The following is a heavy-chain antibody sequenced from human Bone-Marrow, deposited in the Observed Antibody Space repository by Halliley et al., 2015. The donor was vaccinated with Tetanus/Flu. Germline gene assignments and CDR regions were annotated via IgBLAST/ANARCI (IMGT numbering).Heavy chain of an antibody. J-gene: IGHJ6*02. CDR2: NPNIGKT. D-gene: IGHD3-3*01. CDR3: ARGPRMIFGVVGYYYGLDV. Sequence: NPNIGKTNYAQKFQGRVSMTTDTSTRTGYMELTSLTSDDTAVYYCARGPRMIFGVVGYYYGLDVWGQGTTVTVSS. V-gene: IGHV1-18*01.